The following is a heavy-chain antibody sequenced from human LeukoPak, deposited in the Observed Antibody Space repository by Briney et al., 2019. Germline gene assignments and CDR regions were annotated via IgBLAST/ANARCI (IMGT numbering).Heavy chain of an antibody. V-gene: IGHV3-53*01. D-gene: IGHD3-10*01. Sequence: TGGSLRLSCAASGFTVSSNYMSWVRQAPGKGLEWVSVIYSGGSTYYADSVKGRFTISRDNSKNTLYLQMNSLRAEDTAVYYCARDRDYYGSGSAYGMDVWGQGTTVTVSS. CDR2: IYSGGST. J-gene: IGHJ6*02. CDR1: GFTVSSNY. CDR3: ARDRDYYGSGSAYGMDV.